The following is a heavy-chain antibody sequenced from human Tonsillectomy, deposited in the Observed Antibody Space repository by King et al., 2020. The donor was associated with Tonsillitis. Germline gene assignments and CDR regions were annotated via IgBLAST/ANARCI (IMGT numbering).Heavy chain of an antibody. D-gene: IGHD3-10*01. J-gene: IGHJ4*02. CDR2: IYYSGST. V-gene: IGHV4-30-4*07. CDR3: ASARWFGELSVRYFDY. Sequence: QLQESGPGLVKPSQTLSLTCAVSGGSISSGGYSWSWIRQPPGKGLEWIGNIYYSGSTYYNPSFKSRVNISIDTSKNQFSLKLRSVTAADTAVYYCASARWFGELSVRYFDYWGQGTLVTVSS. CDR1: GGSISSGGYS.